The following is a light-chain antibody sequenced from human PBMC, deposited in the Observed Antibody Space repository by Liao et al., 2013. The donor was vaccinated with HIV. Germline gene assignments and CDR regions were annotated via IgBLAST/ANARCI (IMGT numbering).Light chain of an antibody. CDR3: QAWDRSADVV. CDR2: ENI. CDR1: NLSNILGNKY. Sequence: SYGLTQPPSVSVSTGQTASITCYGDNLSNILGNKYLHWYLQRPGQSPVLVIYENIRRPSGIPERFSGSNSGNTATLTISGTQAVDEADYFCQAWDRSADVVFGRRDQADRP. V-gene: IGLV3-1*01. J-gene: IGLJ2*01.